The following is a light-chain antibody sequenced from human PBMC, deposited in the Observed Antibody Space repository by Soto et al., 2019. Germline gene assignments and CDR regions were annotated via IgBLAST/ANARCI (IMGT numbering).Light chain of an antibody. CDR2: AAS. CDR3: QQYGNSPWT. V-gene: IGKV3-20*01. J-gene: IGKJ1*01. Sequence: ENGLTQYPGTLSLSPGERATLSCRASQSVSSSYLDWYQQKPGQAPRLLIYAASSRATGIPDRFSGSGSGTDFTLTISRLEPEDFEVYYCQQYGNSPWTFGQGTKVEIK. CDR1: QSVSSSY.